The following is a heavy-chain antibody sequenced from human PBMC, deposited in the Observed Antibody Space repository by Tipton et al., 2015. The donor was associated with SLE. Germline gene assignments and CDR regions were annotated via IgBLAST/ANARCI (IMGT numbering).Heavy chain of an antibody. CDR1: GGSISGYY. CDR3: ARPGVAGPYYFDY. CDR2: IYYSGST. J-gene: IGHJ4*02. V-gene: IGHV4-59*08. Sequence: TLSLTCTVSGGSISGYYWSWIRQPPGKGLEWIGYIYYSGSTYYSPSLKSRVTISVDTSKNQFSLKLSSVTAADTAVYYCARPGVAGPYYFDYWGQGTLVTVSS. D-gene: IGHD6-19*01.